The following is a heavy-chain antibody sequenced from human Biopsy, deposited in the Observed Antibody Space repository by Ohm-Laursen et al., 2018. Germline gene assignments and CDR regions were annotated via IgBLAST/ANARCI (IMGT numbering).Heavy chain of an antibody. CDR2: MNPNSGNT. J-gene: IGHJ4*02. D-gene: IGHD2-2*01. V-gene: IGHV1-8*01. CDR3: ARVPSTTRSRDY. Sequence: ATVKISCKASGYTFTSYDINWVRQATGQWLEWMGWMNPNSGNTGYAQKFQGRVTMTRNTSISTAYMELSSLRSEDTAVYYCARVPSTTRSRDYWGQGTLVTVSS. CDR1: GYTFTSYD.